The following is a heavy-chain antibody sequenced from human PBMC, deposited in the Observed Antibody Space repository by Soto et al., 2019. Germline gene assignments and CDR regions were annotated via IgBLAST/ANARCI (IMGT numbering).Heavy chain of an antibody. CDR1: GFTFTSSA. V-gene: IGHV1-58*01. D-gene: IGHD2-21*02. Sequence: SVKVSCKASGFTFTSSAVQWVRQARGQRLEWIGWIVVGSGNTNYAQKFQERVTITRDMSTGTAYMELSSLRSEDTAVYYCAASSNYCGGDCYSPFLNYGMDVWGQGTTVTVSS. J-gene: IGHJ6*02. CDR2: IVVGSGNT. CDR3: AASSNYCGGDCYSPFLNYGMDV.